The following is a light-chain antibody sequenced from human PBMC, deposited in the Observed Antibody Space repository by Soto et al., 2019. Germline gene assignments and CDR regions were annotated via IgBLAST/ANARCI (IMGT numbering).Light chain of an antibody. CDR1: QNIDNF. CDR3: QQSYSILT. CDR2: TAS. V-gene: IGKV1-39*01. Sequence: DIQMTQSPSSLSASVGDRVTITSRASQNIDNFLSWYQQKPGKAPKLLIYTASTLQSGVPSRFSGSGSGTDFTLTVTGLQPEDFATYYCQQSYSILTFGGGTKVDIK. J-gene: IGKJ4*01.